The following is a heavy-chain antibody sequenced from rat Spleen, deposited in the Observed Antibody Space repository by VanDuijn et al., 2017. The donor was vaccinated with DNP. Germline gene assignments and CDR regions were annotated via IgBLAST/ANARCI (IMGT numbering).Heavy chain of an antibody. CDR1: GFTFSNYY. Sequence: EVQLVESGGGLVQPGRSLKLSCAASGFTFSNYYMAWVRQAPTKGLELVTYISNDGGSTYYRDSVKGRFTISRDNAKRILFLEMDSLRSEDTATYYCATGWVFDYWGQGVMVTVSS. J-gene: IGHJ2*01. V-gene: IGHV5-27*01. D-gene: IGHD1-7*01. CDR3: ATGWVFDY. CDR2: ISNDGGST.